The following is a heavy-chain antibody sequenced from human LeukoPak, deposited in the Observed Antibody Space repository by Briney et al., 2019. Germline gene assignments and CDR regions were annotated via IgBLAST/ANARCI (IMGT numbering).Heavy chain of an antibody. D-gene: IGHD4-17*01. CDR2: IDPDSGGT. J-gene: IGHJ4*02. V-gene: IGHV1-2*02. CDR3: ARGDYGDYPGY. Sequence: ASVKVSCKASGYTFTGYYMHWVRQAPGQGLEWMGWIDPDSGGTNYAPEFQGRVTMTRDTSISTAYMELSRLRSDDTAVYYCARGDYGDYPGYWGQGTLVTVSS. CDR1: GYTFTGYY.